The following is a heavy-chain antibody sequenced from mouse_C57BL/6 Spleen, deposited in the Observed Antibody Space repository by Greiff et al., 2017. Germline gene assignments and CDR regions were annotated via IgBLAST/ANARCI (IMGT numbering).Heavy chain of an antibody. D-gene: IGHD1-1*01. J-gene: IGHJ3*01. Sequence: QLQQSGAELVKPGASVKISCKASGYAFSSYWMNWVKQRPGKGLEWIGQIYPGDGDTNYNGKFKGKATLTADKSSSTAYMQLSSLTSEDSAVYFCARSGYYGSRRFAYWGQGTLVTVSA. CDR3: ARSGYYGSRRFAY. CDR1: GYAFSSYW. V-gene: IGHV1-80*01. CDR2: IYPGDGDT.